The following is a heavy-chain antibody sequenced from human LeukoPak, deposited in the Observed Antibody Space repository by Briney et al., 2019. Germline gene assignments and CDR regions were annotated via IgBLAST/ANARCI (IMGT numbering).Heavy chain of an antibody. CDR2: IYYSGST. Sequence: PSETLSLTCTVSGGSISSYYWSWIRQPPGKGLEWIGYIYYSGSTNYNPSLKSRVTISVDASKNQFSLKLSSVTAADTAVYYCARLGSYSSSWYFSRDPRFDYWGQGTLVTVSS. CDR3: ARLGSYSSSWYFSRDPRFDY. D-gene: IGHD6-13*01. J-gene: IGHJ4*02. V-gene: IGHV4-59*08. CDR1: GGSISSYY.